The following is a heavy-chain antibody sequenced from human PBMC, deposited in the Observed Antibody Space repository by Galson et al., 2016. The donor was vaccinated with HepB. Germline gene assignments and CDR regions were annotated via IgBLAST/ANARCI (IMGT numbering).Heavy chain of an antibody. V-gene: IGHV3-9*01. Sequence: SLRLSCAASGFAFNDYTMHWVRQGPGKGLEWVSGIAWNSETIEYADSVRGRFTISRDNAKNSLYLQMNSLGPGDTALYYCVTGFDSDCHRRRNPHHFDNWGQGTLVTVSS. CDR2: IAWNSETI. CDR1: GFAFNDYT. CDR3: VTGFDSDCHRRRNPHHFDN. D-gene: IGHD2-21*02. J-gene: IGHJ4*02.